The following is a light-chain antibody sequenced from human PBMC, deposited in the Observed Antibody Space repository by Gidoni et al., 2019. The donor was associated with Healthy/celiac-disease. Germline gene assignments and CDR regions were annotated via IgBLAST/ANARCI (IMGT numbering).Light chain of an antibody. CDR1: QSISSY. CDR3: QQSYSTPRT. J-gene: IGKJ1*01. CDR2: AAS. Sequence: DIQMTQSPSSLSASVGDRVTITCRASQSISSYLNWYQQKPGKAPKLLIYAASSLQSGVQSRFSGSGSGTDFTLTISSLKPEDFATYYCQQSYSTPRTFGQXTKVEIK. V-gene: IGKV1-39*01.